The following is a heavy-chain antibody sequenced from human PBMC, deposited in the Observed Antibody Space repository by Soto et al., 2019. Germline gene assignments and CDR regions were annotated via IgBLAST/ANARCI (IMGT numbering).Heavy chain of an antibody. CDR3: ARGQRSYGYQRRAFDY. D-gene: IGHD5-18*01. CDR2: INHSGST. J-gene: IGHJ4*02. Sequence: PSETLSLTCAVYGGSFSGYYWSWIRQPPGKGLEWIGEINHSGSTNYNPSLKSRVTISVDTSKNQFSLKLSSVTAADTAVYYCARGQRSYGYQRRAFDYWGQGTLVTVSS. V-gene: IGHV4-34*01. CDR1: GGSFSGYY.